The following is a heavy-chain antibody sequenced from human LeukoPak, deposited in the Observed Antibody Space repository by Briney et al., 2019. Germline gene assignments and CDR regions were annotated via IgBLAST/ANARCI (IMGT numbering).Heavy chain of an antibody. D-gene: IGHD6-6*01. Sequence: SETLSLTCAVYGGSFSGYYWSWIRQPPGKGLEWIGEINHSGSTNYNPSLKSRVTISVDTSKNQFSLKLSSVTAADTAVYCCARARLAARHPAGDYWGQGTLVTVSS. V-gene: IGHV4-34*01. CDR3: ARARLAARHPAGDY. J-gene: IGHJ4*02. CDR2: INHSGST. CDR1: GGSFSGYY.